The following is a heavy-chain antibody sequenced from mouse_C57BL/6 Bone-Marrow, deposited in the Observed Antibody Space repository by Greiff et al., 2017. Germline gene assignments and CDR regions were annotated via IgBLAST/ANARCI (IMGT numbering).Heavy chain of an antibody. CDR1: EYEFPSHD. CDR3: ARLLGDYYAMDY. V-gene: IGHV5-2*01. Sequence: EVMLVESGGGLVQPGESLKLSCESNEYEFPSHDMSWVRKTPEKRLELVAAINSDGGSTYYPDTMERRFIISRDNTKKTLYLQMSILRSEDTALYYCARLLGDYYAMDYWGQGTSVTVSS. J-gene: IGHJ4*01. CDR2: INSDGGST.